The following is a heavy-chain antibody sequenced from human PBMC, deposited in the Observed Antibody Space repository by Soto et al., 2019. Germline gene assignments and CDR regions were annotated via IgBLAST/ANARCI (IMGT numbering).Heavy chain of an antibody. CDR2: ISYDGSNK. CDR3: AREGGYSGRY. Sequence: PGGSLRLSCAASGFTFSSYGMHWVRQAPGKGLEWVAVISYDGSNKYYADSVKGRFTISRDNSKNTLYLQMNSLRAEDTAVYYCAREGGYSGRYWGQGTLVTVSS. V-gene: IGHV3-30*03. J-gene: IGHJ4*02. CDR1: GFTFSSYG. D-gene: IGHD5-12*01.